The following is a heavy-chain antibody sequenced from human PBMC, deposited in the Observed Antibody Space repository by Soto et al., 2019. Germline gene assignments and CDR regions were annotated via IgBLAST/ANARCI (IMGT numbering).Heavy chain of an antibody. CDR2: IYYSGST. CDR3: ARGAHYDFWSIDYYYYGMDV. V-gene: IGHV4-59*01. D-gene: IGHD3-3*01. J-gene: IGHJ6*02. CDR1: GGSISSYY. Sequence: NPSETLSLTCTVSGGSISSYYWSWIRQPPGKGLEWIGYIYYSGSTNYNPSLKSRVTISVDTSKNQFSLKLSSVTAADTAVYYCARGAHYDFWSIDYYYYGMDVWGQGTTVTVSS.